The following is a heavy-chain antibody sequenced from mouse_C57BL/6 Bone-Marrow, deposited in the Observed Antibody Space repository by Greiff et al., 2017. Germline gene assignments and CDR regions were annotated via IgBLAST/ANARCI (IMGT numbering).Heavy chain of an antibody. CDR1: GYTFTDYY. J-gene: IGHJ2*01. CDR2: INPYNGGT. D-gene: IGHD1-1*01. Sequence: EVQLQQSGPVLVQPGASVKMSCKASGYTFTDYYMNWVKQSHGKSLEWIGVINPYNGGTSYNQKFKGKATLTVDKSSSTAYMELKSRTSEDSAVYDYARSYYYGSSYVGDWGQGTTLTVSS. CDR3: ARSYYYGSSYVGD. V-gene: IGHV1-19*01.